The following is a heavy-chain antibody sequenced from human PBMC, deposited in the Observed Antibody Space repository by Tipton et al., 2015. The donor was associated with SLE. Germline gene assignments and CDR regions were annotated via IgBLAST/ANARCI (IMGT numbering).Heavy chain of an antibody. D-gene: IGHD6-13*01. V-gene: IGHV4-39*07. J-gene: IGHJ6*02. CDR2: IYYSGST. CDR1: GGSISGSSYY. CDR3: ARDQDSGSSWYHYYYYYGMDV. Sequence: TLSLTCTVSGGSISGSSYYWGWIRQPPGKGLEWIGSIYYSGSTYYNPSLKSRVTISVDTSKNQFSLKLSSVTAADTAVYYCARDQDSGSSWYHYYYYYGMDVWGQGTTVTVSS.